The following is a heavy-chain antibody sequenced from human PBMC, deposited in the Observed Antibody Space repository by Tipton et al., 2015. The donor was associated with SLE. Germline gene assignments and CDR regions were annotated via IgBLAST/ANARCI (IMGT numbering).Heavy chain of an antibody. CDR1: GGSISSPSYY. Sequence: TLSLTCTVSGGSISSPSYYWGWIRQSPGKGLEWIGSIYYSGSTYYNPSLKSRVTISVDTSKNQFSLKLSSVTAADTAVYYCARESPGTHAFDIWGQGTMVTVSS. V-gene: IGHV4-39*07. J-gene: IGHJ3*02. CDR2: IYYSGST. CDR3: ARESPGTHAFDI. D-gene: IGHD1-7*01.